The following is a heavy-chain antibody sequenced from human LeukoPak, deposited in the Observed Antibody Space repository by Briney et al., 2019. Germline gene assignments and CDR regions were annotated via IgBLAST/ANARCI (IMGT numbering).Heavy chain of an antibody. J-gene: IGHJ4*02. V-gene: IGHV1-2*02. CDR1: GYTFTGYY. Sequence: ASVKVSCKASGYTFTGYYMHWVRQAPGQGLEWMGWINPNSGGTNYAQKFQGRDTMTRDTSISTAYMELSRLRSDDTAVYYCARGGDFWSGYYVVNYFDYWGQGTLVTVSS. D-gene: IGHD3-3*01. CDR2: INPNSGGT. CDR3: ARGGDFWSGYYVVNYFDY.